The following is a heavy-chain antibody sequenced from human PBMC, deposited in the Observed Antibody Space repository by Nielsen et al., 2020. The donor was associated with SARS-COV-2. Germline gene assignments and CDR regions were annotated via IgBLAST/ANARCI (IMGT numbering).Heavy chain of an antibody. CDR1: GFTFDDYA. CDR2: ISWNSGSI. J-gene: IGHJ1*01. V-gene: IGHV3-9*01. CDR3: ARARTHYYDSSGYYYGEYFQH. D-gene: IGHD3-22*01. Sequence: GGSLRLSCAASGFTFDDYAMHWVRQAPGKGLEWVSGISWNSGSIGYADSVKGRFTISRDNAKNSLYLQMNSLRAEDTAVYYCARARTHYYDSSGYYYGEYFQHWGQGTLVTVSS.